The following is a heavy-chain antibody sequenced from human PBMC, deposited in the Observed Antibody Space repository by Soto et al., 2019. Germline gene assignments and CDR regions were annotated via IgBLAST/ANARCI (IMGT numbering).Heavy chain of an antibody. D-gene: IGHD2-2*01. J-gene: IGHJ5*02. V-gene: IGHV3-23*01. CDR2: TSGSGATT. CDR3: AKLRYAGGSNVFDP. CDR1: GFSLTNYD. Sequence: EVQLLESGGGLAQPGGSLRLSGAASGFSLTNYDMSWVRQAQGKGLEWVSGTSGSGATTYYADSVRGRFTISRDNSKNTMYLLIDSLSAEDTTVYYCAKLRYAGGSNVFDPWGHVTLVTVS.